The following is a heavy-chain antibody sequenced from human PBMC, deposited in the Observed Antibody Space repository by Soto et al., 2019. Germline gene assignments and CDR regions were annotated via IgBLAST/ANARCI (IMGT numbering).Heavy chain of an antibody. CDR3: ARATGRFGEFDY. D-gene: IGHD3-10*01. CDR1: GFTFSSYS. CDR2: ISSSSSYI. Sequence: GGSLRLSCAASGFTFSSYSMNWVRQAPGKGLEWVSSISSSSSYIYYADSVKGRFTISRDNAKNSLYLQMNSLRAEDTAVYYCARATGRFGEFDYWGQGTLGTVSS. V-gene: IGHV3-21*01. J-gene: IGHJ4*02.